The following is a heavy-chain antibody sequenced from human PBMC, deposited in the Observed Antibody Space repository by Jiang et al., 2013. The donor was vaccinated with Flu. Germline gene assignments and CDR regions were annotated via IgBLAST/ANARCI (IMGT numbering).Heavy chain of an antibody. J-gene: IGHJ6*02. CDR2: IIPILGIA. D-gene: IGHD6-19*01. CDR3: ARSDFLGSGWSSRDPSMDV. V-gene: IGHV1-69*02. Sequence: EVKKPGSSVKVSCKASGGTFSSYTISWVRQAPGQGLEWMGRIIPILGIANYAQKFQGRVTITADKSTSTAYMELSSLRSEDTAVYYCARSDFLGSGWSSRDPSMDVWGQGTTVTVSS. CDR1: GGTFSSYT.